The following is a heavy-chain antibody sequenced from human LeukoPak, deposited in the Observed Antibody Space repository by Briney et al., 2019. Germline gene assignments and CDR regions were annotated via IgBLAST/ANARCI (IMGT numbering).Heavy chain of an antibody. Sequence: GGSLRLSCAASGFTFSSYGMHWVRQAPGKGLEWVAVISYDGSNKYYADSVKGRFTISRDNSKNTLYLQMNSLRAEDTAVYYCAKVGTVAAYYYYMDVWGKGTTVTVSS. CDR3: AKVGTVAAYYYYMDV. J-gene: IGHJ6*03. CDR2: ISYDGSNK. D-gene: IGHD6-25*01. V-gene: IGHV3-30*18. CDR1: GFTFSSYG.